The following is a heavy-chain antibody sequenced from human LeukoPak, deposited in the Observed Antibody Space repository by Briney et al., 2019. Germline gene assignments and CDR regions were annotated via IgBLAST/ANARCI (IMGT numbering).Heavy chain of an antibody. CDR3: ARGPARVLRYFDWLVPYYFDY. D-gene: IGHD3-9*01. Sequence: SQTLSLTCAVSGGSISSGGYSWSWIRQPPGKGLEWIGYIYHSGSTYYNPSLKSRVTISVDRSKNQFSLKLSSVTAADTAVYYCARGPARVLRYFDWLVPYYFDYWGQGTLVTVSS. J-gene: IGHJ4*02. CDR1: GGSISSGGYS. V-gene: IGHV4-30-2*01. CDR2: IYHSGST.